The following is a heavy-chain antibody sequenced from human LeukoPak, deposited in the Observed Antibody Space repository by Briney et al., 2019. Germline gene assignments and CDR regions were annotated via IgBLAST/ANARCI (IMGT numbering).Heavy chain of an antibody. CDR2: IYYSGST. CDR1: GGSISSYY. Sequence: PSETLSLTCTVSGGSISSYYWSWIRQPPGKGLEWIGYIYYSGSTNYNPSLKSRVTISVDTSKNQFSLKLSSVTAADTAVYYCARAIPDRPFDSWGQGILVTVSS. CDR3: ARAIPDRPFDS. V-gene: IGHV4-59*01. D-gene: IGHD2-2*02. J-gene: IGHJ4*02.